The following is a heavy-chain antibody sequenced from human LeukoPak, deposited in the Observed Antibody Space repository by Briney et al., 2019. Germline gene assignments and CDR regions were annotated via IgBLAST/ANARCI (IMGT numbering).Heavy chain of an antibody. CDR3: ARSGGHYKRFDY. J-gene: IGHJ4*02. CDR2: ITGSSCTI. D-gene: IGHD2-21*02. V-gene: IGHV3-48*03. Sequence: GGSLRLSCAASVFTFTSDETNWVRQAPGRGLEWGSHITGSSCTIYYADSVKGRFTISRDNARNSLYLQMNSLRAEDTAIYYCARSGGHYKRFDYWGQGTLVTVSS. CDR1: VFTFTSDE.